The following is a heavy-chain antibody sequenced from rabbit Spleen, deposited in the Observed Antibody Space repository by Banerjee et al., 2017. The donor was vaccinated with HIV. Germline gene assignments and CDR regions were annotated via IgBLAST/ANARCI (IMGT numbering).Heavy chain of an antibody. CDR2: IVGSSGST. Sequence: QSLEESGGDLVKPEGSLTLTCKASGFSFSSNDYMCWVRQAPGKGLEWIACIVGSSGSTYYASWAKGRFTISKTSSTTVTLQMTSLTAADTATYFCARDQYGGVNGYGLVAGGFNLWGQGTLVTVS. V-gene: IGHV1S40*01. CDR3: ARDQYGGVNGYGLVAGGFNL. J-gene: IGHJ4*01. D-gene: IGHD6-1*01. CDR1: GFSFSSNDY.